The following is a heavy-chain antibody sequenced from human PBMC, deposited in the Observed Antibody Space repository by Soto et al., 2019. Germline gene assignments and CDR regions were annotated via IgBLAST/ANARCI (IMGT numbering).Heavy chain of an antibody. V-gene: IGHV3-73*01. CDR3: TRLNAPDYYDSSGKAFDI. J-gene: IGHJ3*02. Sequence: GGSLRLSCAASGFTFSGSAMHWVRRASGKGLEWVGRIRSKANSYATAYAASVKGRFTISRDDSKNTAYLQMNSLKTEDTAVYYCTRLNAPDYYDSSGKAFDIWGQGTMVTVSS. CDR1: GFTFSGSA. D-gene: IGHD3-22*01. CDR2: IRSKANSYAT.